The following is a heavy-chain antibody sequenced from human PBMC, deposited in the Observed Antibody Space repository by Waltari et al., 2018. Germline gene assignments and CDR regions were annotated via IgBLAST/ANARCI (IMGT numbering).Heavy chain of an antibody. D-gene: IGHD2-21*01. V-gene: IGHV3-48*01. CDR3: ARGCGGYCSSGEYYFDQ. CDR2: IQNTGHMI. Sequence: EVHLLDSGGRLVQPGGSLRLSCIASGFNFRAYGMHWVRQAPGGGWEWGSYIQNTGHMIYYADSVKGRFTISRDNAQNSVYLQMNSLRAEDTAVYYCARGCGGYCSSGEYYFDQWGQGTLVTVSS. J-gene: IGHJ4*02. CDR1: GFNFRAYG.